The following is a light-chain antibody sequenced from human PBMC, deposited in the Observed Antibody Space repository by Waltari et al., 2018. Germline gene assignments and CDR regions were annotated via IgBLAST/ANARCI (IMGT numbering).Light chain of an antibody. CDR2: MAS. V-gene: IGKV1-5*03. J-gene: IGKJ2*01. CDR1: QSVGTW. Sequence: DIQMTQSPSTLSASVGDRVTISCRASQSVGTWLAWYQQKPVKAPKLLIYMASSLDSGVPSRFSGSGSGTDFTLTISSLQPDDFATYSCQQYSSFSTLGQGTQV. CDR3: QQYSSFST.